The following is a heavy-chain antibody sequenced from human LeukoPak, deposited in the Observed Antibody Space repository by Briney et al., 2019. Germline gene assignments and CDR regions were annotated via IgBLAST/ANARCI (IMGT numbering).Heavy chain of an antibody. CDR1: GYTFTGNY. D-gene: IGHD2-21*02. J-gene: IGHJ4*02. Sequence: ASVKVSCKASGYTFTGNYMHWVRQAPGQGLEWMGWINPNSGGTNYAQKFQGRVTMTRDTSISTAYMELSSLRSEDTAVYYCARTTVYCGGDCYTQDYWGQGTLVTVSS. CDR2: INPNSGGT. V-gene: IGHV1-2*02. CDR3: ARTTVYCGGDCYTQDY.